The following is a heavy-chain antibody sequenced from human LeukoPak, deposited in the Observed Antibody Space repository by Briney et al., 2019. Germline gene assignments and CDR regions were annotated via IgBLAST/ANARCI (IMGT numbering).Heavy chain of an antibody. Sequence: PGGSLRLSCAASGFTFSSYAMSWVRQAPGKGLEWVSAISGSGGSTYYADSVKGRFTISRDNSKNTLYLQMNSLRAEDTAVYYCARKMGDIVVVPAANADYWGQGTLVTVSS. CDR3: ARKMGDIVVVPAANADY. V-gene: IGHV3-23*01. D-gene: IGHD2-2*01. CDR1: GFTFSSYA. J-gene: IGHJ4*02. CDR2: ISGSGGST.